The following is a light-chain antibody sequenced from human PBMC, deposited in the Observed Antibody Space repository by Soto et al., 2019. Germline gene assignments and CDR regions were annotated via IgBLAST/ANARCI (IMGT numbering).Light chain of an antibody. Sequence: EIVMTQSPATLSLSPGERATLSCRASQSVSSNVAWYQQIPGQTPRLLIYGASTRATGIPARFSGSGSGTEFTLTISSLQPEDFAVYYCQQYAVWPPQTFGQGTKVDIK. CDR2: GAS. V-gene: IGKV3-15*01. CDR3: QQYAVWPPQT. CDR1: QSVSSN. J-gene: IGKJ1*01.